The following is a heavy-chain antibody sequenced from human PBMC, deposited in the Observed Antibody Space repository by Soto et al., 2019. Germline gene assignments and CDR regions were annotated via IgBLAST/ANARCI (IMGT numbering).Heavy chain of an antibody. V-gene: IGHV4-30-2*01. D-gene: IGHD4-17*01. CDR3: ARDYGGLNDY. Sequence: QLQLQESGSGLVKPSQTLSLTCAVSGGSISSGGYSWSWIRQPPGKGLEWIGYIYHSWSTYYNPSPKSRVTRSVDRSKNQFSLKLSSVTAADTAVYCCARDYGGLNDYWGQGTLVTVSS. CDR1: GGSISSGGYS. CDR2: IYHSWST. J-gene: IGHJ4*02.